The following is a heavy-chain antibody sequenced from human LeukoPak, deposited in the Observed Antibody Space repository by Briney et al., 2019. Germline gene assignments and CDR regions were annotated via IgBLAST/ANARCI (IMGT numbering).Heavy chain of an antibody. CDR3: ARVYGSGSPHWYFDL. CDR1: GGTFSSYA. CDR2: IIPIFGTA. V-gene: IGHV1-69*05. Sequence: GASVKVSCKASGGTFSSYAISWVRQAPGQGLEWMGGIIPIFGTANYAQKFQGRVTITTDESTSTAYMELSSLRSEDTAVYYCARVYGSGSPHWYFDLWGRGTLVTVSS. D-gene: IGHD3-10*01. J-gene: IGHJ2*01.